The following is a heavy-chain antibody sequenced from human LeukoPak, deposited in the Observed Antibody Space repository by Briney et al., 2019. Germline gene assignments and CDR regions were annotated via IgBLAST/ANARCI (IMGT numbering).Heavy chain of an antibody. CDR2: ISYDGSNK. V-gene: IGHV3-30*04. J-gene: IGHJ6*03. CDR3: AKGKDGYRTNTHPNRYYYYYYYYMDV. D-gene: IGHD5-24*01. CDR1: GFTFSSYE. Sequence: PGGSLRLSCAASGFTFSSYEMNWVRQAPGKGLEWVAVISYDGSNKYYADSVKGRFTISRDNSKNTLYLQMNSLRAEDTAVYYCAKGKDGYRTNTHPNRYYYYYYYYMDVWGKGTTVTISS.